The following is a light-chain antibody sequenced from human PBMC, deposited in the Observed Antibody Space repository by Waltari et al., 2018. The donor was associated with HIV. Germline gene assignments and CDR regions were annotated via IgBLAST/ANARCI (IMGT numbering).Light chain of an antibody. CDR2: EVT. J-gene: IGLJ2*01. CDR1: NSDIGGYDR. Sequence: QSALTQPPSVSGSPGQSVTISCAGTNSDIGGYDRVSWYQQPPGTAPKLLIYEVTNRPSVLPGRCSASKSGTTASLTISGLQAGDEGDYYCSSYSATNTVVFGGGTKLTVL. V-gene: IGLV2-18*04. CDR3: SSYSATNTVV.